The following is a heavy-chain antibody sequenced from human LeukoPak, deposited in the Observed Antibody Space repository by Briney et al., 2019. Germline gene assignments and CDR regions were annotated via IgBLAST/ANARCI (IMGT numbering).Heavy chain of an antibody. J-gene: IGHJ4*02. V-gene: IGHV3-23*01. CDR3: AKAAAGTCSGARCYYFDS. D-gene: IGHD2-15*01. CDR1: GFTFTTYA. Sequence: GGSLRLSCAASGFTFTTYAMSWVRQTPGKGLEWVSTFSVSVDTTSHADSVKGRFTISSNNSKNTVYLQMNSLRAEDTAVYYCAKAAAGTCSGARCYYFDSWGQGTPVTVSS. CDR2: FSVSVDTT.